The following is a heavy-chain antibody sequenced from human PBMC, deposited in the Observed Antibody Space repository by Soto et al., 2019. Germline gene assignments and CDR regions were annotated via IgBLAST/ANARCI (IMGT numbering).Heavy chain of an antibody. CDR1: GGTFSSYA. CDR2: IIPIFGTA. CDR3: ARAFPFGVVIIGWFDP. V-gene: IGHV1-69*13. Sequence: SVKVSCKASGGTFSSYAISWVRQAPGQGLEWMGGIIPIFGTANYAQKFQGRVTITADESTSTAYMELSSLRSEDTAVYYCARAFPFGVVIIGWFDPWGHGTPVTVSS. D-gene: IGHD3-3*01. J-gene: IGHJ5*02.